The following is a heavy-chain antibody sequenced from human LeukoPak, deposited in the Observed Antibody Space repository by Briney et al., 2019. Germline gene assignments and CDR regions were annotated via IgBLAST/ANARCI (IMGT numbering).Heavy chain of an antibody. J-gene: IGHJ4*02. D-gene: IGHD1-14*01. CDR1: GYTLTGYY. Sequence: ASVKVSCKASGYTLTGYYMHWVRQAPGQGLEWMGWINPNSGGTNYAQKFQGRVTMTRDTSISTAYMELSRLRSDDTAVYYCARDLTGVEGFDYWGQGTLVTVSS. CDR3: ARDLTGVEGFDY. CDR2: INPNSGGT. V-gene: IGHV1-2*02.